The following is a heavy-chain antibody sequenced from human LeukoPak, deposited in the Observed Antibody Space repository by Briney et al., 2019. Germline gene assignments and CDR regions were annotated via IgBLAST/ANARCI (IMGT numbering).Heavy chain of an antibody. CDR1: GFTFRSYG. CDR2: ISGSGGST. CDR3: AGRIAAAFDY. D-gene: IGHD6-13*01. V-gene: IGHV3-23*01. J-gene: IGHJ4*02. Sequence: PGGSLRLSCAASGFTFRSYGMSWVRQAPGKGLEWVSAISGSGGSTYYADSVKGRFTISRDNSKNTLYLQMNSLRAEDTAVYYCAGRIAAAFDYWGQGTLVTVSS.